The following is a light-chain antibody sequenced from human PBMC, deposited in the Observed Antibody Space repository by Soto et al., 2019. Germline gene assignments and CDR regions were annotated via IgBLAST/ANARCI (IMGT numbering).Light chain of an antibody. V-gene: IGLV1-44*01. CDR1: GSNIGSNT. CDR2: SND. CDR3: AAWDDSLSGPA. J-gene: IGLJ2*01. Sequence: QSVLTQPPSASGTPGQRVTMSCSGGGSNIGSNTVNWYQQLPGTAPRLIMHSNDQRPSGVPDRFSGSKSGTSASLAISDLQSKDEADYYCAAWDDSLSGPAFGGGTKFTVL.